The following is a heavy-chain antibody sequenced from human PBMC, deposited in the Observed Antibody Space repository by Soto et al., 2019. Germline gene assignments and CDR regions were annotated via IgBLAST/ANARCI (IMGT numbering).Heavy chain of an antibody. D-gene: IGHD5-18*01. Sequence: GGSLRLSCAVSGFTFSSYGSYEMNWVRQAPWKGLEWVSSISSSGSAVHYADSAKGRFTIFRGNAKNSLYLQMNSLRAEDTAIYYCARGLKPWDTAMVSDYFDYWGQGTLVTVSS. V-gene: IGHV3-48*03. J-gene: IGHJ4*02. CDR1: GFTFS. CDR2: ISSSGSAV. CDR3: ARGLKPWDTAMVSDYFDY.